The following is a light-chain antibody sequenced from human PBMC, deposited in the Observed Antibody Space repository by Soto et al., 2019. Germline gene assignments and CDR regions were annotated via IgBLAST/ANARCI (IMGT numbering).Light chain of an antibody. CDR3: QQRNIWPPVT. CDR1: PSVTNY. J-gene: IGKJ5*01. CDR2: GAF. V-gene: IGKV3-11*01. Sequence: ELLLTQSPATLSLPPGERATLSCRASPSVTNYLAWYQQKPGQAPRLVIYGAFNRATGIPARFSGSGSGTDFTLTISSLEPEDFAVYYCQQRNIWPPVTFGQGTRLEI.